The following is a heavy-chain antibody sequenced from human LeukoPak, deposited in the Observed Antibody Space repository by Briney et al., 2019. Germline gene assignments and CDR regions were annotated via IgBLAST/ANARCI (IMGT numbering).Heavy chain of an antibody. D-gene: IGHD4-17*01. CDR3: ANDLPRRDYGLFSYYFDY. V-gene: IGHV3-30-3*02. CDR1: GFTFSSYA. CDR2: ISYDGSNK. J-gene: IGHJ4*02. Sequence: GGSLRLSCAASGFTFSSYAMHWVRQAPGKGLEWVAVISYDGSNKYYADSVKGRFTISRDNSKNTLYLQMNSLRAEDTAVYYCANDLPRRDYGLFSYYFDYWGQGTLVTVSS.